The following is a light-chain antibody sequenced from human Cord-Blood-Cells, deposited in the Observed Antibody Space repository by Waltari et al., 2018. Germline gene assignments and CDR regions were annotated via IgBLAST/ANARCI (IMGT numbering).Light chain of an antibody. CDR3: QQYGSSQFT. J-gene: IGKJ3*01. V-gene: IGKV3-20*01. CDR2: GAS. Sequence: IVLTPSPGTLPLSPGERATPSCRASQSVGSSYLAWYQQKPGQAPRLLIYGASSRATGIPDRFSGSGSGTDFTLTISRLEPEDFAVYYCQQYGSSQFTFGPGTKVDIK. CDR1: QSVGSSY.